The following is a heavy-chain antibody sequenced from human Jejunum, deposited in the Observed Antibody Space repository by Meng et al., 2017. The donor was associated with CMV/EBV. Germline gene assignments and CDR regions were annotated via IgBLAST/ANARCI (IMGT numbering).Heavy chain of an antibody. CDR2: IVPYNGNK. CDR3: ARGGTELEHRRSWFDP. D-gene: IGHD1/OR15-1a*01. Sequence: FRDYGINWVRLAPGQSLEWIGWIVPYNGNKQASQNFQGRVTMTADTSTSTASMELRSLTSDDTAVYYCARGGTELEHRRSWFDPWGQGTLVTVSS. CDR1: FRDYG. V-gene: IGHV1-18*01. J-gene: IGHJ5*02.